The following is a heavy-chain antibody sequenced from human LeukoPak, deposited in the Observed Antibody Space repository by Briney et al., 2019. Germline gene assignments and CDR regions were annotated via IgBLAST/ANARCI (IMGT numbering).Heavy chain of an antibody. CDR3: AKVRYDSSGYQSPYFDY. CDR1: GFIVSGDY. J-gene: IGHJ4*02. Sequence: PGGSLRLSCAVSGFIVSGDYMSWVRQAPGKGLEWVSVISGSGGSTYYADSVKGRFTISRDNSKNTLYLQMNSLRAEDTAVYYCAKVRYDSSGYQSPYFDYWGQGILVTVSS. V-gene: IGHV3-23*01. CDR2: ISGSGGST. D-gene: IGHD3-22*01.